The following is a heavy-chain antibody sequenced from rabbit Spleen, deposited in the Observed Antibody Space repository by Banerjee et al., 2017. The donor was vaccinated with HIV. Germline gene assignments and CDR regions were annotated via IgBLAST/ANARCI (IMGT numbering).Heavy chain of an antibody. CDR2: IGTVTGNT. J-gene: IGHJ3*01. CDR3: ARALATVTMMITPFNF. V-gene: IGHV1S43*01. D-gene: IGHD2-1*01. Sequence: QSLEESGGGLVKPEGSLTLTCSASGVDFSQKYFMCWVRQAPGKGLEWIGCIGTVTGNTYYATWAKGRVTISRSTSLSTVTLQMTSLTAADTATYFCARALATVTMMITPFNFWGQGTLVTVS. CDR1: GVDFSQKYF.